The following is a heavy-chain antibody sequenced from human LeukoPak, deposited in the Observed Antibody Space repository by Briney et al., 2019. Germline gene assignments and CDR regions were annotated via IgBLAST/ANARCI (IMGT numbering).Heavy chain of an antibody. CDR2: IYPGDSDT. V-gene: IGHV5-51*01. J-gene: IGHJ4*02. D-gene: IGHD5-12*01. CDR3: ARGHLYDYSTTSYYFDY. Sequence: GESLKISCKGSGYTFASYWTGWVRQMPGKGLEWMGIIYPGDSDTRYSPSFQGQVTISADKSISTAYLQWSSLKASDTAMYYCARGHLYDYSTTSYYFDYWGQGTLVTVSS. CDR1: GYTFASYW.